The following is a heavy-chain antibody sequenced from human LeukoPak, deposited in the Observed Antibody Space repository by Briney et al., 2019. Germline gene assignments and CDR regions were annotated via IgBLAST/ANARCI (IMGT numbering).Heavy chain of an antibody. D-gene: IGHD4-11*01. CDR2: IYYSGST. CDR3: ARVSRSNVCIDY. CDR1: GGSISGGDYH. V-gene: IGHV4-30-4*08. J-gene: IGHJ4*02. Sequence: SQTLSLTCTVSGGSISGGDYHWSWIRQPPGKGLEWIGYIYYSGSTYYNPSLKSRVTILVDTSKNQFSLRLTSVTAADTAVYYCARVSRSNVCIDYWGQGTLVTVSS.